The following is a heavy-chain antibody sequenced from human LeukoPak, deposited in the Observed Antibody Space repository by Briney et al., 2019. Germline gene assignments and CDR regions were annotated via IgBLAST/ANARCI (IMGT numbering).Heavy chain of an antibody. Sequence: PGGSLRLSCAASGFTFSSYAMHWVRQAPGKGLEWVVVISYDGSNKYYADSVKGRFTISRDNSKNTLYLQMNSLRAEDTAVYYCAREDDGDYGGYWGQGTLVTVSS. D-gene: IGHD4-17*01. CDR2: ISYDGSNK. J-gene: IGHJ4*02. V-gene: IGHV3-30-3*01. CDR1: GFTFSSYA. CDR3: AREDDGDYGGY.